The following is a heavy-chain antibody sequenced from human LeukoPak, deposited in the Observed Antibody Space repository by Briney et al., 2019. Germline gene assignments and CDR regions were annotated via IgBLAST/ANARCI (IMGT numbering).Heavy chain of an antibody. V-gene: IGHV3-48*03. D-gene: IGHD2-15*01. CDR3: ASSGQDDY. CDR2: FNSSGTTI. J-gene: IGHJ4*02. Sequence: GGSLRLSCVASGFTFSSYEMHWVRQAPGKGLEWISYFNSSGTTIYYADSVKGRFTISRDNAKNSLYLQMNSLRAEDTAVYYCASSGQDDYWGQGTLVTVSS. CDR1: GFTFSSYE.